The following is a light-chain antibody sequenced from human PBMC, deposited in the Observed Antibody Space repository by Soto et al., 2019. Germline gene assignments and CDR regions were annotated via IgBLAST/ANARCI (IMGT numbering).Light chain of an antibody. J-gene: IGKJ3*01. CDR1: QYINTR. V-gene: IGKV3-11*01. CDR2: QTS. CDR3: HQRQSWPLT. Sequence: EIVLTQSPATLSSFPGDRVTLSCRASQYINTRLAWYQHRPGQAPTLLIYQTSIRAAGIPARFSACGSGTDFTLTTSEVQPDDLALYYLHQRQSWPLTVGQGTKVDS.